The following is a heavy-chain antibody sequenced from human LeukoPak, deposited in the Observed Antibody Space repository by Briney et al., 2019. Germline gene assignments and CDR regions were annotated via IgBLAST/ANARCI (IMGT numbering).Heavy chain of an antibody. CDR3: ARGLGDPRGGFDY. Sequence: SETLSLTCTVPGYSISSGYYWGWIRQSPGKGREGIGCIYYSGTTFYNSSLKSRVTISVDTSKNQFSLKVSSVPAADTAVYYCARGLGDPRGGFDYWGQGTLVTISS. V-gene: IGHV4-38-2*02. CDR1: GYSISSGYY. CDR2: IYYSGTT. J-gene: IGHJ4*01. D-gene: IGHD3-16*01.